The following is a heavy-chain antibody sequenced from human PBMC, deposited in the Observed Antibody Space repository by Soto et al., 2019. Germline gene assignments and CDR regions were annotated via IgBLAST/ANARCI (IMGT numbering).Heavy chain of an antibody. CDR1: GGSISSYY. Sequence: SETLSLTCTVSGGSISSYYWSWIRQPPGKGLEWIGYIYYSGSTNYNPSLKSRVTISVDMSKNQFSLKLSSVTAADTAVYYCARDLWGYCGTDCYPLDVWGQGTTVTVSS. J-gene: IGHJ6*02. CDR3: ARDLWGYCGTDCYPLDV. D-gene: IGHD2-21*02. V-gene: IGHV4-59*01. CDR2: IYYSGST.